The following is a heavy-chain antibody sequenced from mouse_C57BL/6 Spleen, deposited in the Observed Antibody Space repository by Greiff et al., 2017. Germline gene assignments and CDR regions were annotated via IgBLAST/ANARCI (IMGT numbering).Heavy chain of an antibody. CDR3: ARDNYFGAY. V-gene: IGHV5-4*01. J-gene: IGHJ3*01. CDR2: ISDGGSYT. CDR1: GFTFSSYA. Sequence: EVKLVESGGGLVKPGGSLKLSCAASGFTFSSYAMSWVRQTPEKRLEWVATISDGGSYTYYPDNVKGRFTISRDNAKNNLYLQMSHLKSEDTAMYYCARDNYFGAYWGQGTLVTVSA. D-gene: IGHD1-3*01.